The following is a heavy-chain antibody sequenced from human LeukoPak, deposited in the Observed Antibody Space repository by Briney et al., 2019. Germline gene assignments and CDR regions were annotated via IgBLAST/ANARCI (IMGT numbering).Heavy chain of an antibody. CDR3: ARDRSDWARHYYYYGMDV. CDR2: ISYDGSNK. J-gene: IGHJ6*02. V-gene: IGHV3-30-3*01. CDR1: GSTFSSYA. Sequence: PGGSLRLSCAASGSTFSSYAMHWVRQAPGKGLEWVAVISYDGSNKYYADSVKGRFTISRDNSKNTLYLQMNSLRAEDTAVYYCARDRSDWARHYYYYGMDVWGQGTTVTVSS. D-gene: IGHD2-21*02.